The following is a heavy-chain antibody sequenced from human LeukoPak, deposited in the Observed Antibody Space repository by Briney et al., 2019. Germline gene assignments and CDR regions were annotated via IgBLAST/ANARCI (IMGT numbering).Heavy chain of an antibody. J-gene: IGHJ4*02. V-gene: IGHV4-59*08. CDR1: GGSISSYY. CDR2: IYYSGST. D-gene: IGHD6-19*01. CDR3: ATSGYSSGWDSGRFDY. Sequence: PSETLSLTCTVSGGSISSYYWSWIRQPPGKGLEWIGYIYYSGSTNYNPSLKSRVTISVDTSKNQFSLKLSSVTAADTAVYYCATSGYSSGWDSGRFDYWGQGTLVTVSS.